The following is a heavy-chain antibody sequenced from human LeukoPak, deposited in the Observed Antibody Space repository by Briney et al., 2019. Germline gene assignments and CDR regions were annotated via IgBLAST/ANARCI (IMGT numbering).Heavy chain of an antibody. Sequence: TLSLTCTVSGVSISSGGYYWSWLRQHPGKGLEWLGYIYYSGSTYYNPSLKSRVTISVDTSKNQFSLKLSSVTAADTAVYYCARSPRYYDSSGYHPYWYFDLWGRGTLVTVSS. D-gene: IGHD3-22*01. V-gene: IGHV4-31*03. CDR2: IYYSGST. J-gene: IGHJ2*01. CDR3: ARSPRYYDSSGYHPYWYFDL. CDR1: GVSISSGGYY.